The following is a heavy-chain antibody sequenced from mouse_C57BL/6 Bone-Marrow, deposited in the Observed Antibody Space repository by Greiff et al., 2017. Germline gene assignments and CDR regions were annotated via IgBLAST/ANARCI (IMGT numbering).Heavy chain of an antibody. V-gene: IGHV1-4*01. Sequence: VQLQQSGAELARPGASVKMSCKASGYTFTSYTMHWVKQRPGQGLEWIGYINPSSGYTKYNQKFKDKATLTADTSSSTAYMQLSSLTSEDSAVYYCARWKGAWFAYWGQGTLVTVSA. CDR3: ARWKGAWFAY. CDR2: INPSSGYT. J-gene: IGHJ3*01. CDR1: GYTFTSYT.